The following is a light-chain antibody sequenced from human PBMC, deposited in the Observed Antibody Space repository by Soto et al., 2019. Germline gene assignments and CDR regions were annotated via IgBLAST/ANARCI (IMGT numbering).Light chain of an antibody. Sequence: DIQMTQSPSSLSASVGDRVTITCRASQTISRYLNWYQHKPGKPPKLLIYGTSNLQSGVPSRFSGSGSGTDVTLTISSLQPEDFATYYCQQTNSPPHSFGQGTKLEIK. CDR2: GTS. J-gene: IGKJ2*01. CDR1: QTISRY. V-gene: IGKV1-39*01. CDR3: QQTNSPPHS.